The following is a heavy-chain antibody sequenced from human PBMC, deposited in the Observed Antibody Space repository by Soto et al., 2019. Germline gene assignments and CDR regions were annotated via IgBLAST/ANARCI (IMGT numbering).Heavy chain of an antibody. D-gene: IGHD2-2*01. CDR3: ARNPSHLCASTSCHAFDI. CDR2: IYYSGTP. Sequence: PSETLSLTCSVSGGAISSGAYYWNWIRQHPRKGLEGSGYIYYSGTPYYNPSLGSRVSISADTSKNQFSLKLNSVTVADTAVYYCARNPSHLCASTSCHAFDIWGQGTMVTVSS. J-gene: IGHJ3*02. CDR1: GGAISSGAYY. V-gene: IGHV4-31*03.